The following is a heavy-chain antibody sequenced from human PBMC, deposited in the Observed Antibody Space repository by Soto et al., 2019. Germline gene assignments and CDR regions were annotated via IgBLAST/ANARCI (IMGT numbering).Heavy chain of an antibody. D-gene: IGHD1-26*01. CDR3: ASSRGGSYPFDY. CDR2: INAGSGNT. CDR1: GYTFTSYA. Sequence: ASVKVSCKASGYTFTSYAMHWVRQAPGQRLEWMGWINAGSGNTKYSQKFQGRVTITRDTSASTAYMELSSLRSEDTAVYYCASSRGGSYPFDYWGQGTLVTVSS. V-gene: IGHV1-3*01. J-gene: IGHJ4*02.